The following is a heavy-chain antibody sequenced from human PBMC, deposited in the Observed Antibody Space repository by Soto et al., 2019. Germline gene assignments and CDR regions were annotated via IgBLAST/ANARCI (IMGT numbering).Heavy chain of an antibody. J-gene: IGHJ6*02. Sequence: PSETLSLTCNVSGASVSHGYWSWIRQPPGKGLEWIGFMYFGGSFNCNPSLTSRATISVETSKNQFSLKLSSVTAADTAVYYCARAHYGDYGYGMDVWGQGTTVTVSS. V-gene: IGHV4-59*02. CDR1: GASVSHGY. CDR2: MYFGGSF. CDR3: ARAHYGDYGYGMDV. D-gene: IGHD4-17*01.